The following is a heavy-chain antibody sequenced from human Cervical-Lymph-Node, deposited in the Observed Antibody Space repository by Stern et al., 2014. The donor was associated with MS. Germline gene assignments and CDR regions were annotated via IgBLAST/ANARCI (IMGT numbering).Heavy chain of an antibody. CDR3: ARSRSLYYYYGMDV. V-gene: IGHV2-70*13. D-gene: IGHD3-16*01. Sequence: QITLKEPGPALLRPTQTLTLTCSFSGFSLTTTGMCVSWIRQPPGKALEWLALIDWGDEKYYSTSLKSRLTISKDTSNNQVVLTMTNVDPVDTATYFCARSRSLYYYYGMDVWGQGATVTVS. CDR2: IDWGDEK. J-gene: IGHJ6*02. CDR1: GFSLTTTGMC.